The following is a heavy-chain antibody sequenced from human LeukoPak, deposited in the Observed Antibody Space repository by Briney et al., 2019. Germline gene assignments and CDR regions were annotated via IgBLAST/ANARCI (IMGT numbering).Heavy chain of an antibody. CDR3: ERGIIWLGELSSLGY. J-gene: IGHJ4*02. CDR2: INAGNGNT. CDR1: GYTFTNHA. Sequence: GASVKVSCKASGYTFTNHAIHWVRQAPGQRLEWMGWINAGNGNTKYSQKFQDRVTITRDTSSTTIYMELSSLKYEETAVYYCERGIIWLGELSSLGYWGPGTLVTVSS. V-gene: IGHV1-3*01. D-gene: IGHD3-16*02.